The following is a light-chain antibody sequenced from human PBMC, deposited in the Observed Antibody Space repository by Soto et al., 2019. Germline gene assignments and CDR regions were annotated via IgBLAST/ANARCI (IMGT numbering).Light chain of an antibody. J-gene: IGKJ4*01. CDR2: EAS. V-gene: IGKV3-11*01. CDR1: QSVGNN. Sequence: EIVLTQSPATLSLSPGERATLSCRASQSVGNNLAWYQQKPGQAPGLLIYEASTRATGIPARFGGSGSGTDFTLTISSLEPEDFAVYYCQQHANWPLTFGGGTKVEIK. CDR3: QQHANWPLT.